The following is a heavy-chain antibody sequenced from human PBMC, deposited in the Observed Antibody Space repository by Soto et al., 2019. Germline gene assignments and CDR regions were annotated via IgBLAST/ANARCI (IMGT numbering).Heavy chain of an antibody. CDR2: INHSGST. V-gene: IGHV4-34*01. CDR3: ARGEWFDT. CDR1: GGSFSGYY. J-gene: IGHJ5*02. Sequence: SETLSLTCAVYGGSFSGYYWSWIRQPPGKGLDWIGEINHSGSTNYNPSLKSRVTISVDTSKNQFSLKLSSVTAADTAVYYCARGEWFDTWGQGTLVTVSS.